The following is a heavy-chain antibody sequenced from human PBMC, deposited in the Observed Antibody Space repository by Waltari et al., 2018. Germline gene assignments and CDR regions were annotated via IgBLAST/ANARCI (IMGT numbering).Heavy chain of an antibody. CDR3: AKENSYYYYMDV. J-gene: IGHJ6*03. V-gene: IGHV3-23*04. CDR1: GFPFGSFA. CDR2: IRGSGGST. Sequence: EVQLVESGGGLVQPGGSLVLSCAASGFPFGSFAMTWVRHAQGKGLEWGSAIRGSGGSTDYADSGKGRFTISRDNSKNTLYLQMNSRRAEDTAVYYCAKENSYYYYMDVWGKGTTVTVSS.